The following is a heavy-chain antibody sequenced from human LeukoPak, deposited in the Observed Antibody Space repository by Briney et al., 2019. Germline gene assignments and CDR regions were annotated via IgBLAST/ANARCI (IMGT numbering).Heavy chain of an antibody. V-gene: IGHV3-30*03. J-gene: IGHJ4*02. CDR3: ARGRYYLDS. CDR2: ISYDGRNQ. CDR1: GFSFTTYG. Sequence: GGSLRLSCAASGFSFTTYGMHWVRQAPLKGLEWLAAISYDGRNQNYADSVKGRFTIFRDNSQNTLYLQMNSLRAEDTALYYCARGRYYLDSWGQGTLVTVSS.